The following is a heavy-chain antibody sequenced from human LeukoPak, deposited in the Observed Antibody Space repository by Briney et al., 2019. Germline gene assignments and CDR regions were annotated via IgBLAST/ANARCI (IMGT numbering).Heavy chain of an antibody. D-gene: IGHD3-22*01. CDR2: INSDGSST. V-gene: IGHV3-74*01. J-gene: IGHJ4*02. Sequence: PGGSLRLSCAASGFTFSSYWMHWVRHAPGKGLVWVSRINSDGSSTSYADSVKGRFTISRDNAKNTLSLQMNSLRAEDTAVYYCARAYYDSSGYCDYWGQGTLVTVSS. CDR1: GFTFSSYW. CDR3: ARAYYDSSGYCDY.